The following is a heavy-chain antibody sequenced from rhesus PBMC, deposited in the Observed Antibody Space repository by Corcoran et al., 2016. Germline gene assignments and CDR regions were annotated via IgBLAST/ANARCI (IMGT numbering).Heavy chain of an antibody. CDR2: IRSKSNNYET. D-gene: IGHD6-31*01. CDR3: ARVAAAGTLDSY. V-gene: IGHV3-186*02. CDR1: GFTFRISA. J-gene: IGHJ4*01. Sequence: EVQLVESGGGLVHPGGSLRHSCAASGFTFRISALLWVRPASGKGLGWVGRIRSKSNNYETDYAASVKGRFTISRDDSKNTAYLQMNSLKTEDTAVYYCARVAAAGTLDSYWGQGVLVTVSS.